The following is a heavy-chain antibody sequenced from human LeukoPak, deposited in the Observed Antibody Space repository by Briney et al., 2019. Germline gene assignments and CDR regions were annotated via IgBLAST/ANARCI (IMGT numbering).Heavy chain of an antibody. J-gene: IGHJ4*02. V-gene: IGHV3-69-1*02. CDR1: GFSISGRD. CDR2: IGSGGKI. D-gene: IGHD3-9*01. CDR3: ATTDWTGQFPDYFDV. Sequence: GESLTLSCAVSGFSISGRDMTWGRQAPGKGLEWVSSIGSGGKIFYTDSVKGRFTVSRDTSKNTLFLQMNSLRAEDTAVYYCATTDWTGQFPDYFDVRGQGALVTVSS.